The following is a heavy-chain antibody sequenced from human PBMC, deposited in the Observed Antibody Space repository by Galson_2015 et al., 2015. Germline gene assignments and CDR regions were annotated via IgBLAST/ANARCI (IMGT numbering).Heavy chain of an antibody. CDR2: FFHMGST. J-gene: IGHJ3*01. CDR1: GDSFSNGNYY. CDR3: ASRHSGYDADAFDV. Sequence: EPLSLTCTVSGDSFSNGNYYWGGVRQPPEKGLKWFAGFFHMGSTYYNPSLKSRAAISVDTPQNQFSLKLSSVTAADTAVYYCASRHSGYDADAFDVWGQGTLVTVSS. D-gene: IGHD5-12*01. V-gene: IGHV4-39*01.